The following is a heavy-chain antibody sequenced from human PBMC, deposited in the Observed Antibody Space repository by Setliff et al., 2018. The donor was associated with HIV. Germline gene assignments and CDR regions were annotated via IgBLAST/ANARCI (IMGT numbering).Heavy chain of an antibody. CDR1: GYTLSELS. J-gene: IGHJ4*02. D-gene: IGHD3-3*01. V-gene: IGHV1-24*01. CDR2: FDPADGET. CDR3: AKDFFRWAVAGPNYFDS. Sequence: ASVKVSCKVSGYTLSELSMHWVRQAPGKGLEWMGGFDPADGETIYAQQFQGRVTMTTDTSSNTAYMELRNLRSDDTAIYYCAKDFFRWAVAGPNYFDSWGQGTLVTVSS.